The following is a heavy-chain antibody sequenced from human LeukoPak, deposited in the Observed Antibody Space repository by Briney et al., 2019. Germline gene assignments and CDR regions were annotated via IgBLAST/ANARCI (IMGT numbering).Heavy chain of an antibody. V-gene: IGHV3-7*01. D-gene: IGHD3-22*01. CDR1: GFTLSSYW. Sequence: PGGSLRLSCAASGFTLSSYWMSWVRQAPGKGLEWVANIKQDGSEKYYVDSVKGRFTISRDNAKNSLYLQMNSLRAEDTAVYYCARYYDSSGYYGAFDIWGQGTMVTVSS. J-gene: IGHJ3*02. CDR3: ARYYDSSGYYGAFDI. CDR2: IKQDGSEK.